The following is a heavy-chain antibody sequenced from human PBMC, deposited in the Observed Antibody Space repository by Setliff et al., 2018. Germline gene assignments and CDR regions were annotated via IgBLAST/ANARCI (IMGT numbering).Heavy chain of an antibody. D-gene: IGHD3-10*01. Sequence: ASVKVFCKASGYTFTNYAMNWVRQAPGQGLEWMGWINTNTGFPIYAQGFTGRFVFSLDTSVSTAYLQISSLKSEDTAVYYCARGSRFGTIVYKGDYYMDVWGKGTTVTVSS. V-gene: IGHV7-4-1*02. CDR1: GYTFTNYA. CDR2: INTNTGFP. CDR3: ARGSRFGTIVYKGDYYMDV. J-gene: IGHJ6*03.